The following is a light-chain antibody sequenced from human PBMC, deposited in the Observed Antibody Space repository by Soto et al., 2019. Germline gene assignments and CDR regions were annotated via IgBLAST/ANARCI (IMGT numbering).Light chain of an antibody. CDR3: QLYYSTPRT. Sequence: DVVMTQSPDSLTVSLRERATISCRSSQNLLYSSNQKNFLARYQHKPGQSPKLLIYWASTRESGVPDRFSGNGSGTDFTLTNRSLPSEDVAVYYCQLYYSTPRTFGQGTNGELK. V-gene: IGKV4-1*01. J-gene: IGKJ1*01. CDR1: QNLLYSSNQKNF. CDR2: WAS.